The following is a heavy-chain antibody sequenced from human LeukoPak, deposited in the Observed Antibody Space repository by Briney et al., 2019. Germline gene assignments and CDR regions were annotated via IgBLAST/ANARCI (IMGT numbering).Heavy chain of an antibody. V-gene: IGHV3-21*01. D-gene: IGHD3-3*01. Sequence: GGSLRLSCAASGFTFSSYSMNWVRQAPGKGLEWVSSISSSSSYIYYADSVKGRFTISRDNAKNSLYLQMNSLRAEDTAVYYCARRRITIFGPIRAFDIWGQGTMVTVSS. J-gene: IGHJ3*02. CDR3: ARRRITIFGPIRAFDI. CDR1: GFTFSSYS. CDR2: ISSSSSYI.